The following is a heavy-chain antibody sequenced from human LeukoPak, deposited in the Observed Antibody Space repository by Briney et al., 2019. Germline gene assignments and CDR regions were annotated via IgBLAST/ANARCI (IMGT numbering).Heavy chain of an antibody. Sequence: GGSLRLSCAASGFAFSSYSMNWVRQAPGKGLEWVSSISSSSSYIYYADSVKGRFTISRDNAKNSLYLQMDSLRAEDTAVYYCASPNSMAGTHYFHYWGQGTLVTVSS. CDR1: GFAFSSYS. CDR2: ISSSSSYI. CDR3: ASPNSMAGTHYFHY. V-gene: IGHV3-21*01. D-gene: IGHD6-19*01. J-gene: IGHJ4*02.